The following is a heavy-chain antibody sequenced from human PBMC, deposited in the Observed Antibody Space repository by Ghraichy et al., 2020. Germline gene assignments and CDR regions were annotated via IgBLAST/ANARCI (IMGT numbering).Heavy chain of an antibody. V-gene: IGHV3-7*03. Sequence: GGSLRLSCAASGFTFSNYWMSWVRQAPGKGLEWVANIKQDGSEEYYVDSVKGRFTISTDNARNSLYLQMNTLGAEDTAVYYCARVEHSGDYGDYFDYWGQGTPVTVSS. D-gene: IGHD1-26*01. CDR2: IKQDGSEE. J-gene: IGHJ4*02. CDR1: GFTFSNYW. CDR3: ARVEHSGDYGDYFDY.